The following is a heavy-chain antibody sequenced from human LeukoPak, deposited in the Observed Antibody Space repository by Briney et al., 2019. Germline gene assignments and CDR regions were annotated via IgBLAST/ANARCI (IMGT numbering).Heavy chain of an antibody. J-gene: IGHJ6*03. CDR3: ARHGYRGVLYRYYYYYMDV. CDR2: IYYTGST. D-gene: IGHD5-24*01. Sequence: SETLSLTCTISGGSVSDYYWSWIRQSPGKGLEWIGYIYYTGSTTYNPSLKSRVTISVDTSKNQFSLKLSSVTAADTAVYYCARHGYRGVLYRYYYYYMDVRGKGTTVTISS. CDR1: GGSVSDYY. V-gene: IGHV4-59*08.